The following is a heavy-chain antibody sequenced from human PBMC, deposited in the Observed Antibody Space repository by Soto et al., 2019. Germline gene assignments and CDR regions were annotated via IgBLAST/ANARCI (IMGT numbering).Heavy chain of an antibody. CDR1: GFTFSSYA. CDR3: AKARNYYDSSGYSQ. CDR2: ISGSGGST. Sequence: GGSLRLSCAASGFTFSSYAMSWVRQAPGKGLEWVSAISGSGGSTYYADSVKGRFTISRDNSKNTLYLQMNSLRAEDTAVYYCAKARNYYDSSGYSQWGQGXLVTVYS. J-gene: IGHJ4*02. D-gene: IGHD3-22*01. V-gene: IGHV3-23*01.